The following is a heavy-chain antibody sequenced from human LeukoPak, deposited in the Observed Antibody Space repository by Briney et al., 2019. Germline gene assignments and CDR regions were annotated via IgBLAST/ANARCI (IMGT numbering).Heavy chain of an antibody. J-gene: IGHJ4*02. Sequence: GASVKVSCKASGYSFINYGISWVRQAPGQGLEWMGWISGQNGNTNAAQTVQGRVTMTTDTSTNTAYMELRSLRSDDTAVYYCARDSSEAAAAQDFDHWGQGTLVTVSS. CDR3: ARDSSEAAAAQDFDH. D-gene: IGHD6-13*01. CDR1: GYSFINYG. CDR2: ISGQNGNT. V-gene: IGHV1-18*01.